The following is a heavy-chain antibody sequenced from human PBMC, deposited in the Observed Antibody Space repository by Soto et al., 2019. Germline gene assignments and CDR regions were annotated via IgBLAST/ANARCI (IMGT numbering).Heavy chain of an antibody. Sequence: SETLSLTCTVSGGSISTYNWIWIRQPPGKGLEWIGYIYYSGSTYYNPSLKSRVTISVDTSKNQFSLKLSSVTAADTAVYYCARDFPANPLEYWGQGTLVTLSS. V-gene: IGHV4-59*12. CDR3: ARDFPANPLEY. CDR2: IYYSGST. D-gene: IGHD2-2*01. J-gene: IGHJ4*02. CDR1: GGSISTYN.